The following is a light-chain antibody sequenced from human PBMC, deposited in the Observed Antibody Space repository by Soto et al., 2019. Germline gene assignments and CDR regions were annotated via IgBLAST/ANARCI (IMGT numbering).Light chain of an antibody. CDR3: ATWDDSLNSPL. V-gene: IGLV1-47*01. Sequence: QSALTQPPSASGTPGQRVTISCSGRSSNIGSNYVYWYQQFPGTAPKLLIYKNNERPSGVPDRFSGSKSGTSASLAISELRSEDEADYYCATWDDSLNSPLFGGGTKLTVL. J-gene: IGLJ2*01. CDR1: SSNIGSNY. CDR2: KNN.